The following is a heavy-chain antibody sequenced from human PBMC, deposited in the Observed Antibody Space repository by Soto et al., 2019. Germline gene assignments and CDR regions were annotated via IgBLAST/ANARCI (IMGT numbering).Heavy chain of an antibody. J-gene: IGHJ3*02. CDR3: ARERGYSGYDWFDAFDI. CDR1: GYTFTSYD. Sequence: ASVKVSCNASGYTFTSYDINWVRQATGQGLEWMGWMNPNSGNTGYAQKFQGRVTMTRNTSISTAYMELSSLRSEDTAVYYCARERGYSGYDWFDAFDIWGQGTMVTVSS. V-gene: IGHV1-8*01. D-gene: IGHD5-12*01. CDR2: MNPNSGNT.